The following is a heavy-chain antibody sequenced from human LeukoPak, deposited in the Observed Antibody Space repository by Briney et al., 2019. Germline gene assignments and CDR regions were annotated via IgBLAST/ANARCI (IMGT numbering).Heavy chain of an antibody. CDR3: ARGTALITTTVTTLFDY. V-gene: IGHV1-8*01. CDR1: GYTFTSYD. CDR2: MNPNSGNT. D-gene: IGHD4-17*01. J-gene: IGHJ4*02. Sequence: ASVKVSCKASGYTFTSYDINWVRQATGQGLEWMGWMNPNSGNTGYAQKFQGRVTMTRNTSISTAYMELSSLRSEDTAVYYCARGTALITTTVTTLFDYWGQGTLVTVSS.